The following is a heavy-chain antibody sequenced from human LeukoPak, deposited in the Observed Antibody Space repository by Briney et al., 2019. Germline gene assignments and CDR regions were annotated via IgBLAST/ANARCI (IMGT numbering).Heavy chain of an antibody. CDR2: IIPIFGTA. V-gene: IGHV1-69*13. Sequence: SVKVSCKASGGTFSSYAISWVRQAPGLGLEWMGGIIPIFGTANYAQKFQGRVTITADESTSTAYMELSSLRSEDTAVYYCARGRSGYYSDAFDIWGQGTMVTVSS. CDR3: ARGRSGYYSDAFDI. CDR1: GGTFSSYA. J-gene: IGHJ3*02. D-gene: IGHD3-22*01.